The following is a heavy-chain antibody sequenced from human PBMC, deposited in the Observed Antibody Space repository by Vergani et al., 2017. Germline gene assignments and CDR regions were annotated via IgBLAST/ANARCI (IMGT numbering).Heavy chain of an antibody. CDR3: AVRRRGNLVGGEIVTKRTFDY. CDR2: INNDGHT. J-gene: IGHJ4*02. CDR1: GDSISSNNC. V-gene: IGHV4-4*03. D-gene: IGHD3-10*01. Sequence: QVQLQESGPGLVKPPGTLSLTCAVSGDSISSNNCWIWVRQPPGKGLEGIGEINNDGHTNYNPSLGSRVTLSRDTAKNQFSLNLMSVTAADTAMYYCAVRRRGNLVGGEIVTKRTFDYCSQGSLVTVSS.